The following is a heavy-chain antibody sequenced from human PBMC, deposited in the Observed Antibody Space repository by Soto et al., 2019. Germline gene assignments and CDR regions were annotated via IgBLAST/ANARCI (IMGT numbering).Heavy chain of an antibody. J-gene: IGHJ6*02. Sequence: QVQLQESGPGLVKPSQTLSLTCTVSGVSISSGGYYWSWIRQHPGKGLEWIGYIYYSGSTYYNPSLMGRVTISVDTSKNQFSLKLSSVTAADTAVYYCARDVISYGMDVWGQGTTVTVSS. V-gene: IGHV4-31*03. CDR3: ARDVISYGMDV. CDR1: GVSISSGGYY. CDR2: IYYSGST. D-gene: IGHD3-16*02.